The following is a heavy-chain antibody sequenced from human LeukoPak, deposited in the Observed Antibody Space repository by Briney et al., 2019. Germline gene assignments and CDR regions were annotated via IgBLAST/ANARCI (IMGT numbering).Heavy chain of an antibody. Sequence: SVKVSCKASGGTFSSCAISWVRQAPGQGLEWMGGIIPIFGTANYAQKFQGRVTITADKSTSTAYMELSSLRSEDTAVYYCAWCSGGSCYSSAFDIWGQGTMVTVSS. CDR1: GGTFSSCA. V-gene: IGHV1-69*06. CDR2: IIPIFGTA. J-gene: IGHJ3*02. D-gene: IGHD2-15*01. CDR3: AWCSGGSCYSSAFDI.